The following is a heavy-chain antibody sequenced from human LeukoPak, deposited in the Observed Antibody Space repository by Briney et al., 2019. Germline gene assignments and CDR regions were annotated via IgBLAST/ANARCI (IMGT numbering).Heavy chain of an antibody. CDR3: ARGRVSSSTWYSTYYYYFYMDV. Sequence: SETLSLTCTVSGGSITSYYWTWIRQPPGKGLEWIGYVDHTGSTNFNPSLNGRVSISRDTSKNLFSLRLRSVTAADTAVYFCARGRVSSSTWYSTYYYYFYMDVWGKGTTVTVSS. D-gene: IGHD1-1*01. CDR1: GGSITSYY. CDR2: VDHTGST. V-gene: IGHV4-59*01. J-gene: IGHJ6*03.